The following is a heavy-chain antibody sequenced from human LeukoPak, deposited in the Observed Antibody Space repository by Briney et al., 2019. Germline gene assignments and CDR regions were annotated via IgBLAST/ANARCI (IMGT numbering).Heavy chain of an antibody. CDR2: INEGGSRE. CDR3: AREVFPGGLLNTAFDH. D-gene: IGHD2-8*02. Sequence: GGSLRLSCEVSGFTFSMYWMTWVRQAPGKGLEWVANINEGGSREWYVDSLKGRFTISRDNSKNSLYLQMNGLRVEDTAVYYCAREVFPGGLLNTAFDHLGQGALVTVSS. V-gene: IGHV3-7*01. CDR1: GFTFSMYW. J-gene: IGHJ4*02.